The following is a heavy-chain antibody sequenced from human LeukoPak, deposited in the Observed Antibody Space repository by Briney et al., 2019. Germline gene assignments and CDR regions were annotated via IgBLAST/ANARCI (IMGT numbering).Heavy chain of an antibody. Sequence: GGSLRLSCAASGFTFSSYAMSWVRQAPGKGLEWVSAISGSGGSTYYADSVKGRFTISRDNSKNTLYLQMNSLRAEDTAVYYCAKDRGSSSSWYDIFDYWGQGTLVTVSS. CDR3: AKDRGSSSSWYDIFDY. CDR1: GFTFSSYA. CDR2: ISGSGGST. V-gene: IGHV3-23*01. J-gene: IGHJ4*02. D-gene: IGHD6-13*01.